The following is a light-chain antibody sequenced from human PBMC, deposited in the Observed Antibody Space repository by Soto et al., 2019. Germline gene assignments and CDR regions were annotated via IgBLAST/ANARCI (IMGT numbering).Light chain of an antibody. Sequence: QSVLTQPPSASGTPGQTVTISCSGSSSNIGSNSVNWYQQFPGMAPKLLLYSDNQRPSGVPDRFSGSKSGSSASLAISGLQSEDEADYHCSTWDDNLSTWLFGGGTKLTVL. V-gene: IGLV1-44*01. CDR2: SDN. CDR3: STWDDNLSTWL. J-gene: IGLJ3*02. CDR1: SSNIGSNS.